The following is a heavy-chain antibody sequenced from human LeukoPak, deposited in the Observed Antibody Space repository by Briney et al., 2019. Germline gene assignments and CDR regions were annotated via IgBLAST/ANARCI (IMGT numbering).Heavy chain of an antibody. D-gene: IGHD6-13*01. CDR1: GGSISSYY. CDR2: IYYSGST. J-gene: IGHJ4*02. Sequence: SETLSLTCTVSGGSISSYYWSWIRQPPGKGLEWTGYIYYSGSTNYNPSLKSRVTISVDTSKNQFSPKLSSVTAADTAVYYCARGIAAAGTHEDYWGQGTLVTVSS. V-gene: IGHV4-59*01. CDR3: ARGIAAAGTHEDY.